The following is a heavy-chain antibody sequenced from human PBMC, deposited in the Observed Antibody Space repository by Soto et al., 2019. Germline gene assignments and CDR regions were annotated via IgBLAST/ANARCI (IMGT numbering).Heavy chain of an antibody. CDR3: ARARPGYDILTGHMGGY. J-gene: IGHJ4*02. V-gene: IGHV1-3*01. D-gene: IGHD3-9*01. CDR1: GYTFTSYA. Sequence: ASVKVSCKASGYTFTSYAMHWVRQAPGQRLEWMGWINAGNGNTKYSQKFQGRVTITRDTSASTAYMELSSLRSEDTAVYYCARARPGYDILTGHMGGYWGQGTLVTVSS. CDR2: INAGNGNT.